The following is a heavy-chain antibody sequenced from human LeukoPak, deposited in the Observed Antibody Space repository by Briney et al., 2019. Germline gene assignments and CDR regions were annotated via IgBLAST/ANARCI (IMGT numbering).Heavy chain of an antibody. CDR1: GFTFSNFA. CDR2: VSYDGSYK. Sequence: PGRSLRLSCAATGFTFSNFAMHWVRQAPGKGLEWVAVVSYDGSYKYYADSVKGRFTISRDNSKNTLYLQMNSLRAEDTAVYYCAKRWSGYLGDYWGQGTLVTVSS. J-gene: IGHJ4*02. CDR3: AKRWSGYLGDY. D-gene: IGHD3-3*01. V-gene: IGHV3-30*18.